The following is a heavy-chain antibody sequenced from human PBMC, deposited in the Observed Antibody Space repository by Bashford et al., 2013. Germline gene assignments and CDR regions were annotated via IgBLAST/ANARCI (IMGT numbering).Heavy chain of an antibody. CDR2: IGTAGDT. CDR1: GFTFSSYW. J-gene: IGHJ3*02. V-gene: IGHV3-13*01. Sequence: GGSLRLSCAASGFTFSSYWMHWVRQAPGKGLEWVSVIGTAGDTYYLDSVKGRFTIYREKAKNSLYLQMNSLRAGDTAVYYCTRACRITGCDTPNGFDIWGQGTLVTVSS. CDR3: TRACRITGCDTPNGFDI. D-gene: IGHD1-14*01.